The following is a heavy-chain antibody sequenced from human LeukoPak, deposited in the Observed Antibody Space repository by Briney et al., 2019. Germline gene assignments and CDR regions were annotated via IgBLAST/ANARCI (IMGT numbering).Heavy chain of an antibody. CDR1: GFTFSVYS. Sequence: PGGSLRLSRAASGFTFSVYSMNWVRQAPGKGLEWVSYISSSSSAIYYADSVKGRFTISRDNAKNSLYLQMNSLRAEDTAVYYCAKGTPLLWFGELLNYFDYWGQGTLVTVSS. J-gene: IGHJ4*02. D-gene: IGHD3-10*01. CDR3: AKGTPLLWFGELLNYFDY. CDR2: ISSSSSAI. V-gene: IGHV3-48*01.